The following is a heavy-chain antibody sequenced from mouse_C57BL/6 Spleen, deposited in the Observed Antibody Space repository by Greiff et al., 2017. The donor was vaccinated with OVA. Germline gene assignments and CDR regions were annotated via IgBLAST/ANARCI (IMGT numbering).Heavy chain of an antibody. CDR1: GFNIKDDY. CDR3: TTRGDYGSSYPYFDY. Sequence: EVKVVESGAELVRPGASVKLSCTASGFNIKDDYMHWVKQRPEQGLEWIGWIDPENGDTEYASKFQGKATITADTSSNTAYLQLSSLTSEDTAVYYCTTRGDYGSSYPYFDYWGQGTTLTVSS. D-gene: IGHD1-1*01. V-gene: IGHV14-4*01. CDR2: IDPENGDT. J-gene: IGHJ2*01.